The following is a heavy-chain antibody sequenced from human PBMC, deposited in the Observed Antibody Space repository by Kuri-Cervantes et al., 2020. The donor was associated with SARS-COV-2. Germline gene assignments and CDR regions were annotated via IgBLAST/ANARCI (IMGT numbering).Heavy chain of an antibody. CDR2: IPDDEVSK. Sequence: GESLKISCVASGFTFSNYGMHWVRQAPGKGLEWVAVIPDDEVSKHYADSVNGRFTISRDKSKNTLYLQMTSLRPGDTAIYYCARPRKPVYYYHGMDVWGQGTMVTVSS. J-gene: IGHJ6*02. V-gene: IGHV3-30*03. CDR1: GFTFSNYG. CDR3: ARPRKPVYYYHGMDV. D-gene: IGHD1-14*01.